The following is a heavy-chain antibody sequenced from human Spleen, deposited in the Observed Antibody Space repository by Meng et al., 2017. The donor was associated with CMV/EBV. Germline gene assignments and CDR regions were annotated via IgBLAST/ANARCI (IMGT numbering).Heavy chain of an antibody. CDR3: ARSYSGSSWFDY. CDR1: GYTFTGYF. D-gene: IGHD6-13*01. Sequence: CNASGYTFTGYFVHWVRQAPEQGLEWMGWNSPYSGVTRFAQKFKGRVTMTTDMSIHTAYMQLSSLTFDDTAVYYCARSYSGSSWFDYWGQGTLVTVSS. J-gene: IGHJ5*01. CDR2: NSPYSGVT. V-gene: IGHV1-2*02.